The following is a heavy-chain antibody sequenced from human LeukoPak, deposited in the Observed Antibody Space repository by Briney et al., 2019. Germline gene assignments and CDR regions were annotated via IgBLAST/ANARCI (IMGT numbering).Heavy chain of an antibody. CDR1: GFTFTSYE. CDR3: ARGDDFQFDS. D-gene: IGHD2-21*02. V-gene: IGHV3-48*03. CDR2: ISSTSINI. Sequence: GGSLRLSCAASGFTFTSYEMNWVRQAPGKGLEWVSYISSTSININYADSVKGRFTISRDNAKNSLSLQMNSLRAEDTAIYYCARGDDFQFDSWGQGTLVTVSS. J-gene: IGHJ4*02.